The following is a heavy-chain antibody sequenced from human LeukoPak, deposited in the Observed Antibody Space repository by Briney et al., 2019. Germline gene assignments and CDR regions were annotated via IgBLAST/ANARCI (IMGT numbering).Heavy chain of an antibody. D-gene: IGHD1-26*01. Sequence: GGSLRLYCAASGFTVSRNYMSWARQAPGQGLEWVSVIYSGGSTYYADSVKGRFTISRDNSKNTLYLQMNSLRAEDTAVYYCATEVVGAGDYWGQGTLVTVSS. V-gene: IGHV3-53*01. CDR3: ATEVVGAGDY. J-gene: IGHJ4*02. CDR1: GFTVSRNY. CDR2: IYSGGST.